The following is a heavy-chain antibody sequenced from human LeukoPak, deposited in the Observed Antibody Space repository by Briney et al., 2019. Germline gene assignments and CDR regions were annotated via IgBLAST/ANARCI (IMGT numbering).Heavy chain of an antibody. CDR1: GYTFTGYY. V-gene: IGHV1-69*04. CDR3: ARDQRRDGYCDY. Sequence: GASVKVSCKASGYTFTGYYMHWVRQAPGQGLEWMGRIIPIFGIANYAQKFQGRVTITADKSTSTAYMELSSLRSEDTAVYYCARDQRRDGYCDYWGQGTLVTVSS. CDR2: IIPIFGIA. D-gene: IGHD5-24*01. J-gene: IGHJ4*02.